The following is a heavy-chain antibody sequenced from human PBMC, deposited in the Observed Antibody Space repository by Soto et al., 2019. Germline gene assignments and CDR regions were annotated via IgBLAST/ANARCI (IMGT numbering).Heavy chain of an antibody. CDR2: IYYSGST. CDR1: GGSISSYY. CDR3: ARAGYSYGEDAFDI. D-gene: IGHD5-18*01. J-gene: IGHJ3*02. Sequence: SETLSLTCTVSGGSISSYYWSWIRQPPGKGLEWIGYIYYSGSTNYNPSLKSRVTISVDTSKNQFSLKLSSVTAADTAVYYCARAGYSYGEDAFDIWGQGTLVTVS. V-gene: IGHV4-59*01.